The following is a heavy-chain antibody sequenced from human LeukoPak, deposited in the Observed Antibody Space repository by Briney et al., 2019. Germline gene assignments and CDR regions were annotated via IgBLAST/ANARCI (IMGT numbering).Heavy chain of an antibody. CDR3: ARRRIFGHRVNGFDP. V-gene: IGHV4-34*01. J-gene: IGHJ5*02. D-gene: IGHD3/OR15-3a*01. CDR1: GGSFSGYY. Sequence: KTSETLSLTCAVYGGSFSGYYWSWIRQPPGKGLEWIGEINHSGSTNYNPSLKSRVTISVDTSKNQFSLKLSSVTAADTAVYYCARRRIFGHRVNGFDPWGQGTLVTVSS. CDR2: INHSGST.